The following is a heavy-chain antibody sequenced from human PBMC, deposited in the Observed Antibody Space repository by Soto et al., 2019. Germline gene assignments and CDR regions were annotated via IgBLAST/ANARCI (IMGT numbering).Heavy chain of an antibody. J-gene: IGHJ6*02. CDR3: ARDLSDIVATSPHDYYYYGMDV. D-gene: IGHD5-12*01. V-gene: IGHV4-31*03. CDR1: GGSISSGGYY. CDR2: IYYSGST. Sequence: SETLSLTCTVSGGSISSGGYYWSWIRQHPGKGLEWIGYIYYSGSTYYNPSLKSRVTISVDTSKNQFSLKLSSVTAADTAVYYCARDLSDIVATSPHDYYYYGMDVWGQGTTVTVSS.